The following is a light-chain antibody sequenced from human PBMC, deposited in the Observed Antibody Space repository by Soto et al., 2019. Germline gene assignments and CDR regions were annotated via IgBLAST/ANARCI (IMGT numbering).Light chain of an antibody. CDR2: DVS. CDR3: SSHTSSSTPGVV. V-gene: IGLV2-14*01. Sequence: QSALTQPACVSGSPGQSITISCTGTSSDVGGYNYVSWYQQHPGKAPKLMIYDVSNRPSGVSNRFSGSKSGNTASLTISGLQAENEADYYCSSHTSSSTPGVVFGGGTKLTVL. CDR1: SSDVGGYNY. J-gene: IGLJ2*01.